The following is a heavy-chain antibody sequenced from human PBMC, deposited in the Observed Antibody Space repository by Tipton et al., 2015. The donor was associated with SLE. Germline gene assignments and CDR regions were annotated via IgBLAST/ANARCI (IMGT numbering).Heavy chain of an antibody. CDR1: GGSISSGSYY. Sequence: TLSLTCTVSGGSISSGSYYWSWIRQPAGKGLEWIGYIYTSGSTNYNPSLKSRVTISVDTSKNQFSLKLSSVTVADTAIYYCARVGYLGSGKTWDMDVWGKGITVTVSS. CDR3: ARVGYLGSGKTWDMDV. CDR2: IYTSGST. V-gene: IGHV4-61*09. D-gene: IGHD3-10*01. J-gene: IGHJ6*03.